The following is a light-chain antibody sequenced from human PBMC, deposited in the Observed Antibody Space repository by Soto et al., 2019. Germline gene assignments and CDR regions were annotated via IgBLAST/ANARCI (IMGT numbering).Light chain of an antibody. J-gene: IGKJ2*02. CDR1: QSISSW. CDR2: KAS. V-gene: IGKV1-5*03. CDR3: QQYDSYPWT. Sequence: DIQMTQSPSTLSASVGDRVTITCRASQSISSWLAWYQQKPGKAPNLLIYKASSLESGVPSRFSGSGSGTEFTLTISSLQPDDFATYYCQQYDSYPWTFGQGTKLEIK.